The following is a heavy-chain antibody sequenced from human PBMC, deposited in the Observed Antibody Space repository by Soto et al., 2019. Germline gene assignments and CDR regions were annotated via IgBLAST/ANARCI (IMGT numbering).Heavy chain of an antibody. CDR3: ARAEGIIHYDILTGYVAFDI. Sequence: PSETLSLTCTVSGGSISSGDYYWSWIRQPPGKGLEWIGYIYYSGSTYYNPSLKNRVTISVVTSKNQFSLKLSSVTAADTAVYYCARAEGIIHYDILTGYVAFDIWGQGTMVTVSS. D-gene: IGHD3-9*01. V-gene: IGHV4-30-4*01. J-gene: IGHJ3*02. CDR2: IYYSGST. CDR1: GGSISSGDYY.